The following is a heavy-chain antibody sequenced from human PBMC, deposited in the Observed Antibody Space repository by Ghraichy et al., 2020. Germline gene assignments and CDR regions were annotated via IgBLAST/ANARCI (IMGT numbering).Heavy chain of an antibody. CDR2: INSDGSST. V-gene: IGHV3-74*01. J-gene: IGHJ6*02. CDR3: ARVGWIQLRAGMDV. Sequence: LSLNCAASGFTFSSYWMHWVRQAPGKGLVWVSRINSDGSSTSYADSVKGRFTISRDNAKNTLYLQMNSLRAEDTAVYYCARVGWIQLRAGMDVWGQGTTVTVSS. D-gene: IGHD5-18*01. CDR1: GFTFSSYW.